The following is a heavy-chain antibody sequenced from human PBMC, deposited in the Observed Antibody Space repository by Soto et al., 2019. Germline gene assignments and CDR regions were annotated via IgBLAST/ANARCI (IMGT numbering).Heavy chain of an antibody. CDR2: IYHSGST. CDR1: GGSISSGGYS. D-gene: IGHD3-3*01. J-gene: IGHJ5*02. V-gene: IGHV4-30-2*01. Sequence: TLSLTCAVSGGSISSGGYSWSWIRQPPGKGLEWIGYIYHSGSTYYNPSLKSRVTISVDRSKNQFSLKLSSVTAADTAVYYCARAYYDFWSGYYTGGWFDPWGQGTLVTVSS. CDR3: ARAYYDFWSGYYTGGWFDP.